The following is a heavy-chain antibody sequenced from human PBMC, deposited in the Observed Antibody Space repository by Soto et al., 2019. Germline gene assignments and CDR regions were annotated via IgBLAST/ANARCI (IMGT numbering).Heavy chain of an antibody. CDR1: GFSFVNYA. D-gene: IGHD6-19*01. V-gene: IGHV3-23*01. Sequence: PGGSLRLSCAASGFSFVNYAMNWFRKSPGKGLEWVSGLSGTGNSTYYADFVKRRFTISRDNSRDTLFLQINSLTAHDTAVYYCAKETTNGGWLNPFDSWGHGALVTVSS. CDR2: LSGTGNST. J-gene: IGHJ4*01. CDR3: AKETTNGGWLNPFDS.